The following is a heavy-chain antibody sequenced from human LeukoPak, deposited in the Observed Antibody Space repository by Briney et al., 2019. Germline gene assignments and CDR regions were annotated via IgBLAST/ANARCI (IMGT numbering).Heavy chain of an antibody. V-gene: IGHV1-46*01. CDR1: GYTFTTYF. CDR2: INPSGGST. Sequence: ASVKVSCKASGYTFTTYFIYWVRQAPGQGLEWMGVINPSGGSTSYAQNFQGRLTMTRDTSTSTVYMELSSLRSEDTALYYCARPNYYGSESYSFDYWGQGTLVTVSS. J-gene: IGHJ4*02. CDR3: ARPNYYGSESYSFDY. D-gene: IGHD3-10*01.